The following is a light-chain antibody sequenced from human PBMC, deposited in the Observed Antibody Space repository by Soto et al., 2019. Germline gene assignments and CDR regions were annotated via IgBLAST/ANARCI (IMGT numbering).Light chain of an antibody. CDR3: QQYYSYPSLT. V-gene: IGKV1-8*01. Sequence: AIRMTRSPSSLSASTGDRVTITCRASQGISSYLAWYQQKPGKAPKLLIYAASTLQSGVPSRFSGSGSGTDFTLTISCLQSEDFATYYCQQYYSYPSLTFGGGTKVDIK. CDR1: QGISSY. J-gene: IGKJ4*01. CDR2: AAS.